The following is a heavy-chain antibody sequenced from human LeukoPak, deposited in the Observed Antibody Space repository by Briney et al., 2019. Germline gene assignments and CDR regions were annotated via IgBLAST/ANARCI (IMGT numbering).Heavy chain of an antibody. CDR1: GFTFSSYS. V-gene: IGHV3-21*01. Sequence: GGSLRLSCAASGFTFSSYSMNWVRQAPGKGLGWVSSISSSSSYIYYADSVKGRFTISRDNAKNSLYLQTNSLRAEDTAVYYCARGSSRFDIWGQGTMVTVSS. CDR2: ISSSSSYI. CDR3: ARGSSRFDI. D-gene: IGHD2-2*01. J-gene: IGHJ3*02.